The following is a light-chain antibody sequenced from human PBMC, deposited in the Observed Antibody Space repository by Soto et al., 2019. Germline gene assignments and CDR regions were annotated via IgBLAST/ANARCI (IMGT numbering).Light chain of an antibody. CDR3: KQYNAYST. CDR2: DAS. J-gene: IGKJ1*01. Sequence: DLQMTQSPSTVSSSLGDSVTITCRASQSINKWLAWYQQKPGIAPKLLIYDASSLESGVQSRFSGGGSGTEFTLTIRSLQPDDFATYYCKQYNAYSTFGQGTKVDIK. V-gene: IGKV1-5*01. CDR1: QSINKW.